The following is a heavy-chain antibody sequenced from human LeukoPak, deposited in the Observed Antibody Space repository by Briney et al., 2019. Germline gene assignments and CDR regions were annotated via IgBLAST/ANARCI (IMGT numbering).Heavy chain of an antibody. J-gene: IGHJ1*01. CDR3: AHGGDWTEYFQH. Sequence: SETLPLTCTVSGGSISSYYWSWIRQPPGKGLEWIGYIYYSGSTNYNPSLKSRVTISVDTSKNQFSLKLSSVTAADTAVYYCAHGGDWTEYFQHWGQGTLVTVSS. CDR1: GGSISSYY. D-gene: IGHD2-21*02. V-gene: IGHV4-59*01. CDR2: IYYSGST.